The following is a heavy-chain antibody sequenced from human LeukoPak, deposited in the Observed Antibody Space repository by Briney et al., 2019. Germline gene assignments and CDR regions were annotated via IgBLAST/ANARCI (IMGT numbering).Heavy chain of an antibody. Sequence: GRSLGLSCAVSGFTFSSYAMHWVRQAPGKGLEWVAVISYDGSNKYYADSVKGRFTISRDNSKNTLYLQMNSLRAEDTAVYYCARDHYGDYGFISSWGQGTLVTVSS. CDR1: GFTFSSYA. J-gene: IGHJ5*02. CDR2: ISYDGSNK. V-gene: IGHV3-30-3*01. D-gene: IGHD4-17*01. CDR3: ARDHYGDYGFISS.